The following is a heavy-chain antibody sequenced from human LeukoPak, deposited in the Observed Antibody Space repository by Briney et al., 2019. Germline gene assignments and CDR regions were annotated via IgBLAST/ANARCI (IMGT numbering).Heavy chain of an antibody. CDR1: GYTFTSYG. J-gene: IGHJ5*02. D-gene: IGHD2-15*01. V-gene: IGHV1-8*03. Sequence: ASVKVSCKASGYTFTSYGISWVRQATGQGLEWMGWMNPNSGNTGYAQKFQGRVTITRNTSISTAYMELSSLRSEDTAVYYCARGLRHCSGGSCYSIGIDPWGQGTLVTVSS. CDR3: ARGLRHCSGGSCYSIGIDP. CDR2: MNPNSGNT.